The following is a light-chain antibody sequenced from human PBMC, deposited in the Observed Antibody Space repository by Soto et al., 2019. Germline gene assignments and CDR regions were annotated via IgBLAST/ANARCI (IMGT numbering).Light chain of an antibody. Sequence: QLVLTQPPSASGTPGQRVTISCSGSSSNIGSNTVNWYQQLPGTAPKLLIYSNNQRPSGVPDRFSGSKSGTSASLALSGLQSEDEADYYCAAWDDSLNGWVFGGGTKLTVL. CDR1: SSNIGSNT. V-gene: IGLV1-44*01. CDR3: AAWDDSLNGWV. J-gene: IGLJ3*02. CDR2: SNN.